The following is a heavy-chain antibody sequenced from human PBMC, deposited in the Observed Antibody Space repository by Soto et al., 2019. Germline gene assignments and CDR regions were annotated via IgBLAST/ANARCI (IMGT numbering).Heavy chain of an antibody. CDR2: INPSGGST. J-gene: IGHJ6*02. D-gene: IGHD2-2*01. Sequence: QEQLVQSGAEVKKPGASVKVSCRASGNTFTRYYFHWVRQAPGQGLEWMGIINPSGGSTTYAQKFKGRVTMTRDMSTRTVYMDLSSLRFEDTAVYLCARENIVVASDVIRNYYGMDVWGQGTTVTVSS. CDR3: ARENIVVASDVIRNYYGMDV. CDR1: GNTFTRYY. V-gene: IGHV1-46*01.